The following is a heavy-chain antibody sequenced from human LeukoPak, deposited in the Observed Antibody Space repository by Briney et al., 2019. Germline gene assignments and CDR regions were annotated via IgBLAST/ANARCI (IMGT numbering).Heavy chain of an antibody. Sequence: GGSLRLSCAASGFALSSHGMTWVRQVPGRGPVWVANVNRDGSETYYLDSVKGRFTISKDNAKNSLYLQMNSLRAEDTALYHCARNNGMDVWGQGTTVIVSS. CDR3: ARNNGMDV. V-gene: IGHV3-7*03. CDR2: VNRDGSET. CDR1: GFALSSHG. J-gene: IGHJ6*02.